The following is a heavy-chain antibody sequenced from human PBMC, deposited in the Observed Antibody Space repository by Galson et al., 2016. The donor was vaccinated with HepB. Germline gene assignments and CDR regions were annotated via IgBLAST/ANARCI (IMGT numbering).Heavy chain of an antibody. V-gene: IGHV3-23*01. CDR1: GFPFSPYA. Sequence: SLRLSCAASGFPFSPYAMSWVRQPPGKGLEWVSSLSGSGDVTHHADSVKGRFTISRDNSKNTLYLQMNSLRAEDTALYYCAKSGVWGTHRSPDYWGQGTLVTGTS. CDR3: AKSGVWGTHRSPDY. D-gene: IGHD3-16*02. CDR2: LSGSGDVT. J-gene: IGHJ4*02.